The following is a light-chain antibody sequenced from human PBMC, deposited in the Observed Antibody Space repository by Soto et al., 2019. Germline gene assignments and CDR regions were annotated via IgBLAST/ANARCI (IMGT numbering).Light chain of an antibody. CDR3: QQYGGSPPYT. Sequence: EIVLTQSPGTLSLSPGERATLSCRASQSVSSSYLAWYQQKPGQAPRLLIYGASSRSTGIPEWFSGSGSGTAFTLTTSRLEPEDFAVYYCQQYGGSPPYTFGQGTKLEIK. J-gene: IGKJ2*01. CDR1: QSVSSSY. V-gene: IGKV3-20*01. CDR2: GAS.